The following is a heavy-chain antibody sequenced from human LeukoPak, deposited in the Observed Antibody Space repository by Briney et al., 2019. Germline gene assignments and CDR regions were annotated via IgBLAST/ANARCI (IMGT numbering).Heavy chain of an antibody. Sequence: SETLSLTCAVSGYSISSGYYWGWIRQPPGKGLEWIGSIYHSGSTYYNPSLKSRVTISVDTSKNQFSLKLSSVTAAATAAYYCARVGYCSSNSCYAGALDYWGQGTLVTVSS. D-gene: IGHD2-2*03. CDR1: GYSISSGYY. J-gene: IGHJ4*02. CDR3: ARVGYCSSNSCYAGALDY. CDR2: IYHSGST. V-gene: IGHV4-38-2*01.